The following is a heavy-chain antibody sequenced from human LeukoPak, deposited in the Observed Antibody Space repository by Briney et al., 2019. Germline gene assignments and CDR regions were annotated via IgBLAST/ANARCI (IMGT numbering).Heavy chain of an antibody. V-gene: IGHV3-23*01. D-gene: IGHD5-18*01. CDR3: ARTGYNYGTPLND. CDR2: ITYIDGST. Sequence: GGSLRLSCAASGFTFSSYAMSWVRQAPGKGLEWFSGITYIDGSTYYADSVKGRFTISRDNSKNTLYLQMNSLRAEDTAVYYCARTGYNYGTPLNDWGQGTLVTVSS. J-gene: IGHJ4*02. CDR1: GFTFSSYA.